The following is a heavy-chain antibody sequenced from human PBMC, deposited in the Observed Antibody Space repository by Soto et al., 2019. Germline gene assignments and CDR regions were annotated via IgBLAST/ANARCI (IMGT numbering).Heavy chain of an antibody. J-gene: IGHJ6*02. V-gene: IGHV3-15*01. CDR1: GFTFSNAW. Sequence: VGSVRLSSAASGFTFSNAWMSRVRQAPGKGLEWVGRIKSKTDGGTTDYAEPVKGRFTISRDDSKNTLYLQMNSLKTEDTAVYYGAARPPAPGYGMDGWGQGTTGTV. CDR2: IKSKTDGGTT. CDR3: AARPPAPGYGMDG. D-gene: IGHD2-15*01.